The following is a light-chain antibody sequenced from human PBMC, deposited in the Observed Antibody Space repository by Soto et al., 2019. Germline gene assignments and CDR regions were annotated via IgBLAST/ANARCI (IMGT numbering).Light chain of an antibody. CDR3: QKCDSAPLT. CDR2: VAS. J-gene: IGKJ4*01. V-gene: IGKV1-27*01. CDR1: QGITNY. Sequence: DIQMTQSPSSLSASVGDRVTITCRARQGITNYLAWYQQKPGKVPKLLIYVASTLQSGVPSRFSGTGSGTDFTLAISNLQPEDVATYYCQKCDSAPLTFGGGTKVDI.